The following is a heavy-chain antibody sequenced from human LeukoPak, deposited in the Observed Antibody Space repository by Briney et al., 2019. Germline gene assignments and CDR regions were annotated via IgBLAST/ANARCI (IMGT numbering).Heavy chain of an antibody. Sequence: GGSLRLSCAASGFTFSTYSMNWVRQTPGKGLEWVSSITSTSSYIYYADSVEGRFTISRDNAKNSVDLQMNSLRVEDTAVYYCTQNLVAAAGDHWGQGTLLIVSS. CDR3: TQNLVAAAGDH. V-gene: IGHV3-21*01. CDR1: GFTFSTYS. J-gene: IGHJ4*02. D-gene: IGHD6-13*01. CDR2: ITSTSSYI.